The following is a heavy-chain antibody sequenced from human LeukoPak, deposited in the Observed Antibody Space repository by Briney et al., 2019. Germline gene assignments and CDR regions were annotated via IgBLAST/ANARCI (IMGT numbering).Heavy chain of an antibody. CDR1: GYTFINYG. J-gene: IGHJ3*02. D-gene: IGHD2-2*01. CDR3: ARDPSSTYAFDI. V-gene: IGHV1-18*01. Sequence: ASVKVSCKASGYTFINYGISWVRRAPGQGLEWLGWVSGNNAHTNYAQNFQGRVTMTTDTSTSTAYMELRSLTSDDTAVYYCARDPSSTYAFDIWGQGTMVTVSS. CDR2: VSGNNAHT.